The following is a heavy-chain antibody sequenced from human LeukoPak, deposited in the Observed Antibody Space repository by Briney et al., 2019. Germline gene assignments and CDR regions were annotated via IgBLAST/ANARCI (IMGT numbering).Heavy chain of an antibody. CDR3: AKDGSGSYRPDLFDY. J-gene: IGHJ4*02. V-gene: IGHV3-23*01. Sequence: TGGSLRLSCATSGFTFGSYAMSWVRQAPGKGLEWVSAISGSGGSTYYADSVKGRFTISRDNSKNTLYLQMNSLRAEDTAVYYCAKDGSGSYRPDLFDYWGQGTLVTVSS. CDR2: ISGSGGST. D-gene: IGHD3-10*01. CDR1: GFTFGSYA.